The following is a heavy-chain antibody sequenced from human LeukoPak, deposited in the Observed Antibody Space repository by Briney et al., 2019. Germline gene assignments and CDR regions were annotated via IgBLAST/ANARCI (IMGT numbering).Heavy chain of an antibody. V-gene: IGHV4-34*12. CDR2: VVHSGAT. D-gene: IGHD3-22*01. J-gene: IGHJ4*02. CDR3: ARGYDSGGYYAYFDY. Sequence: SETLSLTCTVYGGSFRGYYWTWIRQSPGKGLQWIGEVVHSGATNYNPSLTSRLIISVDTSRNQFSLKLSSVTAADTAVYYCARGYDSGGYYAYFDYWGQGALVTVSS. CDR1: GGSFRGYY.